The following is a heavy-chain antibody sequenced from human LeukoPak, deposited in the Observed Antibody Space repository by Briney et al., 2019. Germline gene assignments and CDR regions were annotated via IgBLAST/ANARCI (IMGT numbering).Heavy chain of an antibody. CDR2: ISYDGTNK. Sequence: GGSLRLSCAASGFTVSSNYMTWVRQAPGKGLEWVAVISYDGTNKNYADSVKGRFTISRDNSKNTLFLQMNSLRAEDTAVYYCTKRGYSYEADYWGQGTLVTVSS. V-gene: IGHV3-30-3*01. J-gene: IGHJ4*02. D-gene: IGHD5-18*01. CDR3: TKRGYSYEADY. CDR1: GFTVSSNY.